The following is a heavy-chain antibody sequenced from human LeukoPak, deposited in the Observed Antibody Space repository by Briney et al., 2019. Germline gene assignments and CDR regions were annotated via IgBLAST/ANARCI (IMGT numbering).Heavy chain of an antibody. J-gene: IGHJ4*02. D-gene: IGHD3-10*01. CDR1: GFTFSSYW. CDR2: IKQDGSEK. CDR3: ARARITMVRGVNALYYFDY. Sequence: PGGSLRLSCAASGFTFSSYWMSWVRRAPGKGLEWVANIKQDGSEKYYVDSVKGRFTISRDNAKNSLYLQMNSLRAEDTAVYYCARARITMVRGVNALYYFDYWGQGTLVTVSS. V-gene: IGHV3-7*01.